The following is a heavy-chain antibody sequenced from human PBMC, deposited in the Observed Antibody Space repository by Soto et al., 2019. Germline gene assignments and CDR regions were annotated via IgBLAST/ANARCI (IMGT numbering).Heavy chain of an antibody. CDR1: GYTFTIYD. CDR3: ARSKRTGTTDEGFDY. J-gene: IGHJ4*02. D-gene: IGHD1-1*01. Sequence: ASVKVSCKASGYTFTIYDLTWVRQATGQGPEWMGWMNPNSGNTGYAQKLQGRVTMTRDISISTAYLELSSLTSEDTAVYYCARSKRTGTTDEGFDYWGQGTLVTVSS. CDR2: MNPNSGNT. V-gene: IGHV1-8*01.